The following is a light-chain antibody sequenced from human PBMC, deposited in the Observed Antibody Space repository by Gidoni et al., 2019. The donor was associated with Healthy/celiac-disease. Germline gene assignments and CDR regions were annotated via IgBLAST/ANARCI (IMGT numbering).Light chain of an antibody. J-gene: IGKJ1*01. CDR1: QSVSSN. Sequence: EIVMTQSPATLSVSPGERATLSCRASQSVSSNLAWYQQKPGQAPRLLIYGASTRATGIPARFSGSGSGTGFTLTISSLQSEDFAVYSCQQYNDWPPRTFGQGTKVEIK. CDR2: GAS. V-gene: IGKV3-15*01. CDR3: QQYNDWPPRT.